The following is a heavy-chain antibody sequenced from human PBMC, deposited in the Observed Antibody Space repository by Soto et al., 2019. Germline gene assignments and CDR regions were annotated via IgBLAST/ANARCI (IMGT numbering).Heavy chain of an antibody. D-gene: IGHD5-12*01. CDR1: GFTFSSYA. Sequence: PGGSLKLSCAASGFTFSSYAMSWVRQAPGKGLEWVSAISGSGGSTYYADSVKGRFTISRDNSKNTLYLQMNSLRAEDTAVYYCAKTRDRWIGMHVWGQGTTGTVSS. CDR2: ISGSGGST. V-gene: IGHV3-23*01. J-gene: IGHJ6*02. CDR3: AKTRDRWIGMHV.